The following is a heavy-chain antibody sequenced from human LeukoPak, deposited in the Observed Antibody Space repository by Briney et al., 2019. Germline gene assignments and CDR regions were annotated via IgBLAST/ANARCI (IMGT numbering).Heavy chain of an antibody. CDR3: ARAPTTSYPYYYYYYMDV. V-gene: IGHV1-69*05. Sequence: SVKVSCKASGGTFSSYAISWVRQAPGQGLEWMGGIIPTFGTANYAQKFQGRVTITTDESTSTAYMELSSLRSEDTAVYYCARAPTTSYPYYYYYYMDVWGKGTTVTVSS. CDR1: GGTFSSYA. D-gene: IGHD3-16*02. J-gene: IGHJ6*03. CDR2: IIPTFGTA.